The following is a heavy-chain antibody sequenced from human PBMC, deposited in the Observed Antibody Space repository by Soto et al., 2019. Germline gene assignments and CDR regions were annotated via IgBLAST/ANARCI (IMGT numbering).Heavy chain of an antibody. CDR1: GYSFTSYW. Sequence: PGESLKISCKGSGYSFTSYWIGWVRQMPGKGLEWMGIIYPGNSDTRYSPSFQGQVTMSADKSSTTAYLRWSSLKASDSAMYYCARGGSYYDYWGQGTLVTVSS. V-gene: IGHV5-51*01. D-gene: IGHD1-26*01. J-gene: IGHJ4*02. CDR3: ARGGSYYDY. CDR2: IYPGNSDT.